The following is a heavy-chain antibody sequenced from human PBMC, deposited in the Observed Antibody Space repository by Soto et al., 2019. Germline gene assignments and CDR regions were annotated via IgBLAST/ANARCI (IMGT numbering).Heavy chain of an antibody. CDR3: ARDQTVLDF. CDR2: ISAYSGNT. D-gene: IGHD2-15*01. CDR1: GYTFTSYA. V-gene: IGHV1-18*01. J-gene: IGHJ4*02. Sequence: QVQLVQSGTEVKRPGASVKVSCKASGYTFTSYAFNWVRQAPGQGLEWMGWISAYSGNTKYAQKLQSRVTMTTDTSTSTAYMELRSLTSDDTAVYYCARDQTVLDFWGQGTLVTVSS.